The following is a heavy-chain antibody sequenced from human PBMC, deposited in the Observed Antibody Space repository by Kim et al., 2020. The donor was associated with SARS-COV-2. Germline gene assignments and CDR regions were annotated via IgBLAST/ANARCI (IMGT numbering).Heavy chain of an antibody. CDR2: ISYDGSNK. J-gene: IGHJ3*02. V-gene: IGHV3-30*18. Sequence: GGSLRLSCAASGFTFSSYGMHWVRQAPGKGLEWVAVISYDGSNKYYADSVKGRFTISRDNSKNTLYLQMNSLRAEDTAVYYCAKGRITMDAFDIWGQGTMVTVSS. CDR3: AKGRITMDAFDI. CDR1: GFTFSSYG. D-gene: IGHD3-10*01.